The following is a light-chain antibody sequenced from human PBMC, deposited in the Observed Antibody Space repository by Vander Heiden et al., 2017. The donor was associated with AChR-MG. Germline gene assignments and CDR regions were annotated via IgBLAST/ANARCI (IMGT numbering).Light chain of an antibody. CDR3: AAWDDSLNGFWV. J-gene: IGLJ3*02. CDR2: SNN. V-gene: IGLV1-44*01. CDR1: SSNIGSNT. Sequence: QSVLTQPPSESGTPGQRVTISCSGSSSNIGSNTVNWYQQLPGTAPKLPSYSNNQRPSGVPDRFPGSKSCTSASLAISGPQSEDEADYYCAAWDDSLNGFWVFGGGTKLTVL.